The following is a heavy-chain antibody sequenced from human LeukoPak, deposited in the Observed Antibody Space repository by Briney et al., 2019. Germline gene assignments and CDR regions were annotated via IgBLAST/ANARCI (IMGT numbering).Heavy chain of an antibody. D-gene: IGHD6-13*01. CDR2: ISYDGSNK. J-gene: IGHJ2*01. Sequence: QSGGSLRLSCAASGFTFSSYGMHWVRQAPGKGLEWVAVISYDGSNKYYADSMKGRFTISRDNSNNTLYLQMNSLRAEDTAVYYCAKVHGSSWSYPIPFWYFALWGRGTLVTVSS. CDR1: GFTFSSYG. CDR3: AKVHGSSWSYPIPFWYFAL. V-gene: IGHV3-30*18.